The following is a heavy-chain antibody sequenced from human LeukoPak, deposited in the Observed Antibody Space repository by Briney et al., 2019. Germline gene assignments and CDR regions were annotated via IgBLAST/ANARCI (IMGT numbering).Heavy chain of an antibody. CDR3: AKGFRSDGTCYSSVDY. CDR2: ICGSSDNT. Sequence: PGGSLRLSCAASGFTFSRFAMSWVRQAPGKGLEWVSTICGSSDNTYNADSVKGRFTISRDNSKNTLYLQMNSLRDEDTAIYYCAKGFRSDGTCYSSVDYRGQGTLVTVSS. D-gene: IGHD2-15*01. V-gene: IGHV3-23*01. CDR1: GFTFSRFA. J-gene: IGHJ4*02.